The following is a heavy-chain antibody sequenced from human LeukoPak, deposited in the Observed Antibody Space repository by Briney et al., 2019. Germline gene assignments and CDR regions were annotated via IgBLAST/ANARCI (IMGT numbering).Heavy chain of an antibody. J-gene: IGHJ4*02. D-gene: IGHD4-17*01. CDR3: ARGAGYGGYSFDY. CDR1: GGSISSGGYY. Sequence: SQTLSLTCTVSGGSISSGGYYWSWIRQHPGKGLEWIGEINHSGSTNYNPSLKSRVTISVDTSKNQFSLKLSSVTAADTAVYYCARGAGYGGYSFDYWGQGTLVTVSS. CDR2: INHSGST. V-gene: IGHV4-31*03.